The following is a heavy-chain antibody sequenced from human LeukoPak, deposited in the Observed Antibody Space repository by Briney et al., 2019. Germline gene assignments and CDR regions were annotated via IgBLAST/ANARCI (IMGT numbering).Heavy chain of an antibody. CDR1: GGSISSSSYY. J-gene: IGHJ6*03. D-gene: IGHD6-6*01. V-gene: IGHV4-39*01. CDR3: ARWSGSSSNYFYYYYMDV. Sequence: SETLSLTCTVSGGSISSSSYYWGWIRQPPGKGLEWIGTIYYSGSTYYNPSLKSRVTISVDTSKNQLSLKLSSVSAADTAVYYCARWSGSSSNYFYYYYMDVWGKGTTVTVSS. CDR2: IYYSGST.